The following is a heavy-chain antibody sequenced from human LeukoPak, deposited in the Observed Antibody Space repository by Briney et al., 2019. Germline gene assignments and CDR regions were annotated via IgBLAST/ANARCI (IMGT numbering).Heavy chain of an antibody. Sequence: SETLSLTCTVSGGSISGYYWSWIRQPPGKGLEWIGYIYYSGSTNYNPSLKSRLTISIDTSENQFSLKLSSVTAADTAVYYCALDTSGWSDDSFDIWGLGTTVTVSS. V-gene: IGHV4-59*08. CDR3: ALDTSGWSDDSFDI. D-gene: IGHD6-19*01. CDR2: IYYSGST. CDR1: GGSISGYY. J-gene: IGHJ3*02.